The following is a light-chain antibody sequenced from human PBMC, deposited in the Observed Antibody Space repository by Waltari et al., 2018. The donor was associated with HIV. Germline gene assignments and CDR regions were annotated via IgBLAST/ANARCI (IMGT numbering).Light chain of an antibody. CDR1: SSDVGSYNL. V-gene: IGLV2-23*01. CDR2: EGS. Sequence: QSALTQPASVSGSPGQSITISCTGTSSDVGSYNLVSWYQQHPGKAPKLMIYEGSKRPSGVSNRFSGSKSGNTASLTISGLQAEDEADYYGCSYAGSSNVVFGGGTKLTV. CDR3: CSYAGSSNVV. J-gene: IGLJ2*01.